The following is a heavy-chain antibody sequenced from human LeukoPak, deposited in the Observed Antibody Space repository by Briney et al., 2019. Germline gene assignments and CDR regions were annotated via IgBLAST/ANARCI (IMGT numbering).Heavy chain of an antibody. CDR1: GFTVSSNS. CDR2: IYSDNT. Sequence: GGSLRLSCTVSGFTVSSNSMSWVRQAPGKGLEWVSFIYSDNTHYSDSVKGRFTISRDNSKNTLYLQMNSLRAEDTAVYYCARAPRTANHFDYWGQGTLVTVSS. J-gene: IGHJ4*02. CDR3: ARAPRTANHFDY. D-gene: IGHD2-21*02. V-gene: IGHV3-53*01.